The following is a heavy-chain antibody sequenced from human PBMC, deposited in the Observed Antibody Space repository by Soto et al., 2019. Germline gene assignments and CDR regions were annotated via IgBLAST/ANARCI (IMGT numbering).Heavy chain of an antibody. CDR3: ARESHDILTGPPWVWYFDL. CDR2: INDRGSI. D-gene: IGHD3-9*01. CDR1: GGSFSGYY. Sequence: QVQLQQWGAGPLRPLETLSLTCGVSGGSFSGYYWAWIRQSPGKGLEWIGEINDRGSINYNPSLKSRVRISVATSKNHYSLTLRSVTAADTAVYYCARESHDILTGPPWVWYFDLWGRGTLVTVSS. J-gene: IGHJ2*01. V-gene: IGHV4-34*01.